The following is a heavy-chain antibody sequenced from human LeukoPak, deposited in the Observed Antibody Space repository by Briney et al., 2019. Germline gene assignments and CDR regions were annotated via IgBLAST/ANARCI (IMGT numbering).Heavy chain of an antibody. J-gene: IGHJ6*02. Sequence: PSETLSLTCTVSGGSISSYYWSWIRQPPGKGLEWIGNIFYSGNTYYNPSLKSRVTISVDTSKNQFSLKLSSVTAADTAVYYCARGQTTVTLLTYYYGMDVWGQGTTVTVSS. D-gene: IGHD4-17*01. CDR2: IFYSGNT. CDR3: ARGQTTVTLLTYYYGMDV. CDR1: GGSISSYY. V-gene: IGHV4-59*04.